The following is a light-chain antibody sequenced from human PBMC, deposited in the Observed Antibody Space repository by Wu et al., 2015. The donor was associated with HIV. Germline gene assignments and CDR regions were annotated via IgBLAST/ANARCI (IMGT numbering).Light chain of an antibody. CDR3: QQYDYLPIT. V-gene: IGKV1-33*01. CDR1: QDIRNY. J-gene: IGKJ5*01. CDR2: DAS. Sequence: DIQMTQSPSSLSAIVGDRVTITCQASQDIRNYLNWYQQKPGKAPKLLIYDASNLETGVPSRFSGSGSGTDFTFTISRLQPEDIATYYCQQYDYLPITFGQGTRLDIK.